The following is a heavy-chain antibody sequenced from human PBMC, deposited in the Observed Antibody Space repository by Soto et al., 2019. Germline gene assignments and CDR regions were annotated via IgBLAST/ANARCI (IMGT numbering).Heavy chain of an antibody. J-gene: IGHJ6*02. D-gene: IGHD4-17*01. CDR1: GGGFSSYA. V-gene: IGHV1-69*13. CDR3: ASTSTTVNYYYYGMDV. Sequence: SVKVYCKASGGGFSSYAVSWVRQAPGQGLEWMGGIIPIFGTANYAQKFQGRVTITADESTSTAYMELSSLRSEDTAVYYCASTSTTVNYYYYGMDVWGQGTTVTVSS. CDR2: IIPIFGTA.